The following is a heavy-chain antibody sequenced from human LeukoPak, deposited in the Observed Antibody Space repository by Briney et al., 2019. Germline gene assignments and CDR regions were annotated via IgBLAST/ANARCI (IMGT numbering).Heavy chain of an antibody. V-gene: IGHV4-61*01. CDR1: GGSVSRSNYY. J-gene: IGHJ4*02. CDR2: MYYSGST. Sequence: SETLSLTCNVSGGSVSRSNYYWTWIRQPPGKGLEWIGYMYYSGSTYYNPSLKSRVTISIDTSKNQFSLKLSSVTAADTAVYYCARGPSRFDYWGQGTLVTVSS. CDR3: ARGPSRFDY.